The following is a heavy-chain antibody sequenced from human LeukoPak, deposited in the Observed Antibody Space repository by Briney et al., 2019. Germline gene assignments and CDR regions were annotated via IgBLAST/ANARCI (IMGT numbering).Heavy chain of an antibody. V-gene: IGHV4-34*01. D-gene: IGHD1-26*01. CDR2: INHSGST. CDR3: ARVSGSHDAFDI. CDR1: GGSFSGYY. J-gene: IGHJ3*02. Sequence: PSETLSLTCAVYGGSFSGYYWSWIRQPPGKGLEWIGEINHSGSTNYNPSLKSRVTISVDTSKNQFSLKLSSVTAADTAVYYCARVSGSHDAFDIWGQGTMVTVSS.